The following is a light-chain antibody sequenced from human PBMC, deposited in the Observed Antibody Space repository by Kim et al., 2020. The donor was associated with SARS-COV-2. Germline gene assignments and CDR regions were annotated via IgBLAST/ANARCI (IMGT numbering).Light chain of an antibody. Sequence: DILMTQSPSSLSASVGDRVTITCRASQDISNFLACFQQKPGKAPKSLIYGASILQNGVPSKFSGSGSGTDFTLTISSLQPEDFATYYCQQYKHYPLTFGGGTKVEIK. CDR2: GAS. J-gene: IGKJ4*01. V-gene: IGKV1-16*02. CDR1: QDISNF. CDR3: QQYKHYPLT.